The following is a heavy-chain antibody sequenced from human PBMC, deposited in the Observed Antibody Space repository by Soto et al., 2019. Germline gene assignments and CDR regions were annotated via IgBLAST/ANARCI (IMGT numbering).Heavy chain of an antibody. CDR3: ARDPLLYDSDWYPNWFGP. V-gene: IGHV3-23*01. D-gene: IGHD6-19*01. CDR2: ITGYGATT. J-gene: IGHJ5*02. CDR1: GFIFNNYA. Sequence: EAQLLESGGGLVQPGGSLRLSCSASGFIFNNYAMSWVRQAPGKGLEWVSGITGYGATTYYAESVKGRFTISRDNSKHTLYLQMSTLTAEDTAVYYCARDPLLYDSDWYPNWFGPWGQGTLVTVSS.